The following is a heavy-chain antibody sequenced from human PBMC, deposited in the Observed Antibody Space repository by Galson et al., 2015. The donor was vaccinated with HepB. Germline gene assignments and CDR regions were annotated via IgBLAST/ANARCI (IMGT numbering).Heavy chain of an antibody. J-gene: IGHJ4*02. CDR2: ISSSSSTI. CDR3: ARDRPFAILDFDY. Sequence: SLRLSCAASGFTFSSYSMNWVRQAPGKGLEWVSYISSSSSTIYYADSVKGRFTISRDNAKNSLYLQMNSLRAEDTAVYYCARDRPFAILDFDYWGQGTLVTVSS. CDR1: GFTFSSYS. V-gene: IGHV3-48*04. D-gene: IGHD2-2*02.